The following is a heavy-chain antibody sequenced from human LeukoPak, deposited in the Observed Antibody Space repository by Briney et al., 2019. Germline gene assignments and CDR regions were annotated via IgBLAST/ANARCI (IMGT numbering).Heavy chain of an antibody. J-gene: IGHJ3*02. V-gene: IGHV4-30-2*01. CDR3: ARVFACSSTSCYPGAFDI. CDR1: GGSISSGGYY. D-gene: IGHD2-2*01. Sequence: SQTLSLTCTVSGGSISSGGYYWSWIRQPPGKGLEWIGYIYHSGSTYYNPSLKSRVTISVDRSKTQFSLKLNSVTAADTAVYYCARVFACSSTSCYPGAFDIWGQGTMVTVSS. CDR2: IYHSGST.